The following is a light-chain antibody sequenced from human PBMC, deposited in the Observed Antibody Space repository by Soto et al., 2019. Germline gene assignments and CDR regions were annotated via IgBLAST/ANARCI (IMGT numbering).Light chain of an antibody. V-gene: IGLV2-11*01. CDR1: SSDVGSYHF. J-gene: IGLJ3*02. Sequence: QSVVTQPRSVSGSPGQSVTISCTGTSSDVGSYHFVSWYQQHPGKGPKLIIYEDTERPSGVPQRFSASKSGNTAFLTISGLQVEDEADYFCCSYAGSYVWLFGGGTKLTVL. CDR2: EDT. CDR3: CSYAGSYVWL.